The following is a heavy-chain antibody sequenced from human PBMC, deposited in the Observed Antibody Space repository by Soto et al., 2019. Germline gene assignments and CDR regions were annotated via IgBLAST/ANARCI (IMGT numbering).Heavy chain of an antibody. D-gene: IGHD6-19*01. CDR1: GGSVSSGSYY. Sequence: PSETLSLTCTVSGGSVSSGSYYWSWIRQPPGKGLEWIGYMYYSGSTNYNPSLKSRVTISLDTSKNQFSLKLSSVTAADTAVYYCARDREAGYNFYYGMDVWGQGTTVTVSS. V-gene: IGHV4-61*01. CDR3: ARDREAGYNFYYGMDV. CDR2: MYYSGST. J-gene: IGHJ6*02.